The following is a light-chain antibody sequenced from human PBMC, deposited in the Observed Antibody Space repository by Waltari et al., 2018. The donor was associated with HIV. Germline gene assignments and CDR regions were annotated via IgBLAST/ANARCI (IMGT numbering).Light chain of an antibody. J-gene: IGKJ4*01. V-gene: IGKV1-39*01. CDR1: QYINMY. CDR2: AAS. CDR3: QQTFTLPLT. Sequence: DIQITQSPSSLSASVGDRVTITCQTSQYINMYLNWYQQKPGKAPTLLIFAASTLHTEVPSRFSASGAGTIFSLAISSFQPDDVATYFCQQTFTLPLTFGAGTRVEI.